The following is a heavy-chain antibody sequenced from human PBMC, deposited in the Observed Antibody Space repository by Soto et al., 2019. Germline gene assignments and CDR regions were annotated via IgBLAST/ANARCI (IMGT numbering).Heavy chain of an antibody. D-gene: IGHD5-18*01. CDR3: ARDAPGYSQRTHYYYGMDV. CDR2: INHSGST. Sequence: SETLSLTCAVYGGSFSGYYWSWIRQPPGKGLEWIGEINHSGSTNYNPSLKSRVTISVDTSKNQFSLKLSSVTAADTAVYYCARDAPGYSQRTHYYYGMDVWGQGTTVTVS. CDR1: GGSFSGYY. J-gene: IGHJ6*02. V-gene: IGHV4-34*01.